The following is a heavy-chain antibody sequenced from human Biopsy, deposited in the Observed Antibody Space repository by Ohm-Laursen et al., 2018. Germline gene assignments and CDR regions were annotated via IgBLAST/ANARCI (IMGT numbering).Heavy chain of an antibody. D-gene: IGHD5-24*01. CDR1: GGPIDSYY. V-gene: IGHV4-59*12. CDR3: ASAGYNPDWNFDL. J-gene: IGHJ2*01. CDR2: IYFTGRT. Sequence: SQTLSLTCTVSGGPIDSYYWSWIRQPPGKALEWIGYIYFTGRTSYNPSLKSRATMSVNTSKKQFSLRLSFVTAADTAVYYCASAGYNPDWNFDLWGRGTRVTVSS.